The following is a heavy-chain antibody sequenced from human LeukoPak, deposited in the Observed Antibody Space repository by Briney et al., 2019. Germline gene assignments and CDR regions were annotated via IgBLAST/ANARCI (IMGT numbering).Heavy chain of an antibody. V-gene: IGHV3-15*01. CDR2: IKSKTDGGTT. J-gene: IGHJ4*02. D-gene: IGHD6-19*01. CDR3: TTGIAVAGRTFDY. CDR1: GFTFSNAW. Sequence: PGGSLRLSCAAPGFTFSNAWMSWVRQAPGKGLEWVGHIKSKTDGGTTDYAAPVKGRFTISRDDSKNMLYLQMNSLKTEDTAVYYCTTGIAVAGRTFDYWGQGTLVTVSS.